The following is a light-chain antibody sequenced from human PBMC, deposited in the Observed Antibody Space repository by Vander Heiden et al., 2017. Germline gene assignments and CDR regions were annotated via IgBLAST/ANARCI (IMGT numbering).Light chain of an antibody. J-gene: IGLJ1*01. CDR1: SSNIGKNY. Sequence: QSVLTPPPSVSAAPGQKVTISCSGSSSNIGKNYVSWYQQVPGTAPKLLIYDNSKRPSGIPDRFSGSKSGTSATLGITGLQTGDEADYYCGTWDSSLSNAVFGTGTKVTVL. CDR3: GTWDSSLSNAV. CDR2: DNS. V-gene: IGLV1-51*01.